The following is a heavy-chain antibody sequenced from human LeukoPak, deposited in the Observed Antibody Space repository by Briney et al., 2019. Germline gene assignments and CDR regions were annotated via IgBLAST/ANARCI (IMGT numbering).Heavy chain of an antibody. Sequence: SVTVSCKASGYTFSVYYIHWVRQAPGQGLEWMGGIIPIFGTANYAQKFQGRVTITADKSTGTAYMELSSLRSEDTAVYYCARDSGYYGSGQSYFDYWGQGTLVTVSS. V-gene: IGHV1-69*06. J-gene: IGHJ4*02. CDR2: IIPIFGTA. CDR3: ARDSGYYGSGQSYFDY. D-gene: IGHD3-10*01. CDR1: GYTFSVYY.